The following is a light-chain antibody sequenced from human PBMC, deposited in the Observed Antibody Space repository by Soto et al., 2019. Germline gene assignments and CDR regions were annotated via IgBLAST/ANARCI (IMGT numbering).Light chain of an antibody. CDR2: AAS. Sequence: DIPLTQPPSFLSASLGDRTTITCGASQGISNFLAWYQQKPGKAPKLLIFAASSLQSGVPSRFSGSGSGTDFTLTISSLQPEDFATYYCQQSYSTWTFGQGTKVDIK. CDR3: QQSYSTWT. CDR1: QGISNF. V-gene: IGKV1-9*01. J-gene: IGKJ1*01.